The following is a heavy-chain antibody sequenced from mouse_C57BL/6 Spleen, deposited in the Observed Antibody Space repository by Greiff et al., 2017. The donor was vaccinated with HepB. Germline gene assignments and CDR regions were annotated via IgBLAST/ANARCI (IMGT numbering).Heavy chain of an antibody. CDR1: GFSFNTYA. J-gene: IGHJ4*01. CDR3: VRHSDGYYPYYAMDY. D-gene: IGHD2-3*01. CDR2: IRSKSNNYAT. Sequence: EVQRVESGGGLVQPKGSLKLSCAASGFSFNTYAMNWVRQAPGKGLEWVARIRSKSNNYATYYADSVKDRFTISRDDSESMLYLQMNNLKTEDTAMYYCVRHSDGYYPYYAMDYWGQGTSVTVSS. V-gene: IGHV10-1*01.